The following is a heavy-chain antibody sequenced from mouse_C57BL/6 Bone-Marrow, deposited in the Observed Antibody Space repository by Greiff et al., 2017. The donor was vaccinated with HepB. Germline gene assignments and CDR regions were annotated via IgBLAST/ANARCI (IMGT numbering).Heavy chain of an antibody. D-gene: IGHD2-10*02. CDR3: ARSGYGMDY. CDR2: IDPSDSYT. J-gene: IGHJ4*01. CDR1: GYTFTSYW. Sequence: VQLQQPGAELVRPGTSVKLSCKASGYTFTSYWMHWVKQRPGQGLEWIGVIDPSDSYTNYNQKFKGKATLTVDTSSSTAYMQLSSLTSEDSAVYYCARSGYGMDYWGQGTSVTVSS. V-gene: IGHV1-59*01.